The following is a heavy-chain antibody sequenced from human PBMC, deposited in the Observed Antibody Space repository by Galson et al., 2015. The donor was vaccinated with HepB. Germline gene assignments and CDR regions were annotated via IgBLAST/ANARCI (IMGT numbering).Heavy chain of an antibody. D-gene: IGHD1-26*01. CDR3: AKDHREWELPPDY. V-gene: IGHV3-30*18. Sequence: SLRLSCAASGFTFSSYGMHWVRQAPGKGLEWVALISYDGSNKYYTDSVKGRFTISRDNSKNTLYLQMNSLRAEDTAVYYCAKDHREWELPPDYWGQGTLVTVSS. J-gene: IGHJ4*02. CDR1: GFTFSSYG. CDR2: ISYDGSNK.